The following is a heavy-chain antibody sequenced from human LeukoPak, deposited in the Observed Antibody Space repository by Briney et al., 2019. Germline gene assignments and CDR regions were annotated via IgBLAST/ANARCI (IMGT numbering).Heavy chain of an antibody. CDR1: GFTFSNYA. CDR2: ISGSSGLT. CDR3: VRRGESASYGDYGFDY. Sequence: PGGSLRLSCAASGFTFSNYAMSWVRQAPGRGLEWVSAISGSSGLTYYADSVKGRFTISRDNSKNTLFLQMNSLRAEGTAVYYCVRRGESASYGDYGFDYWGQGTLVTVSS. V-gene: IGHV3-23*01. J-gene: IGHJ4*02. D-gene: IGHD4-17*01.